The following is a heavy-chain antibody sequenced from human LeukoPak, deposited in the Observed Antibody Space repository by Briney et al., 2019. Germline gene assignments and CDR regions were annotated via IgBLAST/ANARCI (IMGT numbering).Heavy chain of an antibody. V-gene: IGHV3-23*01. CDR1: GFTFSSYA. D-gene: IGHD6-19*01. J-gene: IGHJ4*02. Sequence: GGSLRLSCAASGFTFSSYAVSWVRQAPEKGLEWVLAISGSGGSTYYADSVKGRFTISRDNSKNTLYLQMNSLRAEDTAEYYCSKDDHSSGWYFGPYFDYWGQGTLVTVSS. CDR2: ISGSGGST. CDR3: SKDDHSSGWYFGPYFDY.